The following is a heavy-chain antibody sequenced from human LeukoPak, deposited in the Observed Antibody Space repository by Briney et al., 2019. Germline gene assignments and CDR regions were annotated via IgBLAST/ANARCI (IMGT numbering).Heavy chain of an antibody. CDR1: GFTFDDYA. CDR2: ISWNSGSI. CDR3: TRGPYDYGDY. V-gene: IGHV3-9*01. D-gene: IGHD2-2*01. J-gene: IGHJ4*02. Sequence: GGSLRLSCAASGFTFDDYAMHWVRQAPGKGLEWVSGISWNSGSIGYADSVKGRFTIFRDNSKNTLYLQMNSLRAEDTAVYYCTRGPYDYGDYWGQGTLVTVSS.